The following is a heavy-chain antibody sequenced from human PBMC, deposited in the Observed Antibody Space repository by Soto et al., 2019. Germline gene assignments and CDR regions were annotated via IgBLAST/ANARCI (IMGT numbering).Heavy chain of an antibody. CDR1: GYTFTSYG. D-gene: IGHD3-22*01. CDR3: ARDYDRTGPDS. CDR2: ITAYNGNT. Sequence: QVQLVQSGAEVKKPGASVKVSCKASGYTFTSYGISWLRQAPGQGLGWMGWITAYNGNTNYAQKLQGRATMTTDTPTSTAYRELGSLRSDDRAVYYWARDYDRTGPDSWGQGTLVTVSS. V-gene: IGHV1-18*01. J-gene: IGHJ4*02.